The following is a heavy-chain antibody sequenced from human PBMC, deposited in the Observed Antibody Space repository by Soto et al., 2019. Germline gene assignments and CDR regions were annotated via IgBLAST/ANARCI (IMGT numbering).Heavy chain of an antibody. D-gene: IGHD3-9*01. J-gene: IGHJ5*02. Sequence: QVQLVQSGAEVKKPGASVKVSCKASGYTFTSYGISWVRQAPGQGLEWMGWISAYNGNTNYAQKLQGRGTMTTDTSTSTAYMELRSLRSDDTAVYYCAREGDPGTLTGYYLGWFDPWGQGTLVTVSS. CDR1: GYTFTSYG. V-gene: IGHV1-18*01. CDR2: ISAYNGNT. CDR3: AREGDPGTLTGYYLGWFDP.